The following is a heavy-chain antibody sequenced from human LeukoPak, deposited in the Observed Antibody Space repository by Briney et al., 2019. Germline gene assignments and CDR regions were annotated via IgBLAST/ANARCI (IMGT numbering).Heavy chain of an antibody. CDR2: INVDGSEK. Sequence: QAGGSLRLSCAASGFSLSNHWVTWVRQAPGKGPEWVAHINVDGSEKDFLDSVRGRFTISRDNSKNSVYLQMNTLRVEDTAVYHCARGHYGLDAWGQGTTVTVSS. V-gene: IGHV3-7*01. CDR3: ARGHYGLDA. CDR1: GFSLSNHW. J-gene: IGHJ6*02.